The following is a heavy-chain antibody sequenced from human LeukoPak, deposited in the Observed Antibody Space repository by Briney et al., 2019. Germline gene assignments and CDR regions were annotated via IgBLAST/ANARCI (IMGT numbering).Heavy chain of an antibody. D-gene: IGHD5-18*01. Sequence: PGGSLRLSCAASGFTFSSYAMSWVRHAPGKGPEWVSAISGSGGSTYYADSVKGRFTISRDNSKNTLYLQMNSLRAEDTAVYCCAKEQGYSYGYDDWGQETLVTVSS. J-gene: IGHJ4*02. CDR1: GFTFSSYA. CDR2: ISGSGGST. V-gene: IGHV3-23*01. CDR3: AKEQGYSYGYDD.